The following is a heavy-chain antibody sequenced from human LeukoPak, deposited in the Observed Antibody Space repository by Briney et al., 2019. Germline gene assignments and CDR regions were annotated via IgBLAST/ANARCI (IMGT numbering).Heavy chain of an antibody. D-gene: IGHD6-19*01. CDR1: GGTFNSYV. V-gene: IGHV1-69*06. J-gene: IGHJ4*02. Sequence: SVKVSCKASGGTFNSYVINWVRQAPRQGLEWMGGIIPIFGTANYAQKFQGRVTITADKSTSTAYMELSSLRSEDTAVYYCAMGVGAPEDLAVAADFDYWGQGTLVTVSS. CDR3: AMGVGAPEDLAVAADFDY. CDR2: IIPIFGTA.